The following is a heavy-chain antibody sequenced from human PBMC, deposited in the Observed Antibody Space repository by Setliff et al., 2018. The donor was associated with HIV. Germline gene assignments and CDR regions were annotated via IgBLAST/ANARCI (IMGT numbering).Heavy chain of an antibody. CDR1: GFNFKTYG. V-gene: IGHV3-48*02. J-gene: IGHJ4*02. CDR3: VRGTLDF. Sequence: GGSLRLSCAASGFNFKTYGMTWVRQAPGKGLDWVAHIGSSNHGIHYTASVQGRFTVSRDNANNLLFLQMNNLRDEDTAVYYCVRGTLDFWGQGNLVTVSS. CDR2: IGSSNHGI.